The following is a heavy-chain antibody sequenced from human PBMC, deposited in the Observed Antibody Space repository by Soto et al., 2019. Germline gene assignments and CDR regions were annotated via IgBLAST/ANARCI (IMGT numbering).Heavy chain of an antibody. J-gene: IGHJ3*02. V-gene: IGHV6-1*01. Sequence: SQTLSLTCAISGDSVSSNSAAWNWIRQSPSRGLEWLGRTYYRSKWYNDYAVSVKSRITINPDTSKNQFSLQLNSVTPEDTAVYYCAREEDIVVVVAATAGAFDIWGQGTMVTVSS. CDR2: TYYRSKWYN. CDR1: GDSVSSNSAA. D-gene: IGHD2-15*01. CDR3: AREEDIVVVVAATAGAFDI.